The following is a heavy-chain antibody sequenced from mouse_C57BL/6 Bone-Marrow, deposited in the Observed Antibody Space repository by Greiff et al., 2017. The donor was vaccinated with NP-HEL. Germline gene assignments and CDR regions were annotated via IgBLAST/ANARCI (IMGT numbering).Heavy chain of an antibody. CDR2: IYPGNSDT. D-gene: IGHD2-4*01. CDR3: TRRSDYDGGPYFDY. J-gene: IGHJ2*01. CDR1: GYTFTSYW. V-gene: IGHV1-5*01. Sequence: VHVKQSGTVLARPGASVKMSCKTSGYTFTSYWMHWVKQRPGQGLEWIGAIYPGNSDTSYNQKFKGKAKLTAVTSASTAYMELSSLTNEDSAVYYCTRRSDYDGGPYFDYWGQGTTLTVSS.